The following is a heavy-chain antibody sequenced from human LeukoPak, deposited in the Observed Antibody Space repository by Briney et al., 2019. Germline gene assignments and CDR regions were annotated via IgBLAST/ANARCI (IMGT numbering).Heavy chain of an antibody. V-gene: IGHV1-8*02. CDR3: ARVRSSWLIAAGYYFDY. J-gene: IGHJ4*02. CDR1: GGTFSSYA. D-gene: IGHD6-13*01. CDR2: MNPNSGNT. Sequence: ASVKVSCKASGGTFSSYAISWVRQAPRQGLEWMGWMNPNSGNTGYAQKFQGRVTMTRNTSISTAYMELSSLRSEDTAVYYCARVRSSWLIAAGYYFDYWGQGTLVTVSS.